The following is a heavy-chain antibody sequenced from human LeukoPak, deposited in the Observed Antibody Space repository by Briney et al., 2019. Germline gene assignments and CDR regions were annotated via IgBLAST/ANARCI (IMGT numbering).Heavy chain of an antibody. CDR3: VRVGRSETLDY. CDR1: GFTFSDHY. J-gene: IGHJ4*02. CDR2: SRNKANSYTT. Sequence: GGSLRLSCAASGFTFSDHYMDWARQAPGKGLEWVGRSRNKANSYTTEYAASVKGRFTISRDDSKNSLYLQMNSLKTEDTAVYHCVRVGRSETLDYWGQGTLVTVSS. V-gene: IGHV3-72*01.